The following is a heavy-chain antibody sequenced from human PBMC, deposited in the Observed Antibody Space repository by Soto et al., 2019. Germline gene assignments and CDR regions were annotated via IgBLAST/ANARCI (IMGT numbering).Heavy chain of an antibody. D-gene: IGHD2-2*01. CDR1: GGSFSGYY. V-gene: IGHV4-34*01. Sequence: SETLSLTCAVYGGSFSGYYWSWIRQPPGKGLEWIGEINHSGSTNYNPSLKSRVTISVDTSKNQFSLKLSSVNAADTAVYYCARSAMLSFDLWGRGTLVTVSS. CDR2: INHSGST. CDR3: ARSAMLSFDL. J-gene: IGHJ2*01.